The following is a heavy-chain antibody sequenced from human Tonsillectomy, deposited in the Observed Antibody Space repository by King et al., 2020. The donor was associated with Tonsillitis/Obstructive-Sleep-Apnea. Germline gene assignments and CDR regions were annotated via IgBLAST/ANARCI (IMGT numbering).Heavy chain of an antibody. D-gene: IGHD5-18*01. J-gene: IGHJ6*03. CDR2: IRSKANSYAT. CDR1: GFTFSGSA. CDR3: TRLGRDTAMVNGADYYYMDV. V-gene: IGHV3-73*01. Sequence: VQLVESGGGLVQPGGSLKLSCAASGFTFSGSAMHWVRQASGKGLEWVGRIRSKANSYATAYAASVKGRFTISRDDSKNTAYLQMNSLKTEDTAVYYCTRLGRDTAMVNGADYYYMDVWGKGTTVTVSS.